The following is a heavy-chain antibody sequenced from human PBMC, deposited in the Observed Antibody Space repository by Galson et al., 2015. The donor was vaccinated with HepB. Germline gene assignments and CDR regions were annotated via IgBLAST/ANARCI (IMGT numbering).Heavy chain of an antibody. CDR1: GGTFSSYA. V-gene: IGHV1-69*13. CDR2: IIPIFGTA. Sequence: SVKVSCKASGGTFSSYAISWVRQAPGQGLEWMGGIIPIFGTANYAQKFQGRVTITADESTSTAYMELSSLRSEDTAVYYCARVGVHCSSTSCHFDYWGQGTLVTVSS. CDR3: ARVGVHCSSTSCHFDY. J-gene: IGHJ4*02. D-gene: IGHD2-2*01.